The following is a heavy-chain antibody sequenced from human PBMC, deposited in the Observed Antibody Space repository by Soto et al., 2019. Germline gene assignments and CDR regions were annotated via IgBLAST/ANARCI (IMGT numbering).Heavy chain of an antibody. CDR2: IHYSGST. J-gene: IGHJ5*02. D-gene: IGHD3-10*01. Sequence: SETLSLTCTVSGGSISSYYWSWIRQPPGKGLEWIGYIHYSGSTKYNPSLKSRVTVSVDTSKNQFSLKLSSVTAADTAVYYCARDRGGVASNWFDPWGQGTLVTVSS. CDR3: ARDRGGVASNWFDP. V-gene: IGHV4-59*01. CDR1: GGSISSYY.